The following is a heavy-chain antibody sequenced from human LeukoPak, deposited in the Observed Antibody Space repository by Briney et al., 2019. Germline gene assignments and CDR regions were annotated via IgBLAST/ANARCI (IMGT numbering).Heavy chain of an antibody. CDR1: GFTFDDYA. V-gene: IGHV3-30*02. D-gene: IGHD4-17*01. J-gene: IGHJ6*03. CDR2: IRYDGSNK. CDR3: ARGATVTTAYYYYMDV. Sequence: GGSLRLSCAASGFTFDDYAMHWVRQAPGKGLEWVAFIRYDGSNKYYADSVKGRFTISRDNSKNTLYLRMNSLRAEDTAVYYCARGATVTTAYYYYMDVWGKGTTVTVSS.